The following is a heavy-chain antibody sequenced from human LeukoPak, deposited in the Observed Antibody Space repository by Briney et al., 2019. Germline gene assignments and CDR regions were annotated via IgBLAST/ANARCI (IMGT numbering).Heavy chain of an antibody. D-gene: IGHD3-16*01. V-gene: IGHV1-2*02. CDR1: GYTLTGYY. J-gene: IGHJ4*02. Sequence: ASVKVSCKASGYTLTGYYMHWVRQAPGQGLEWMGWINPNSGGTNYAQKFQGRVTMTRDTSISTAYMELRSLRSDDTAVYYCARITQAFRFLIDYWGRGTLVTVSS. CDR3: ARITQAFRFLIDY. CDR2: INPNSGGT.